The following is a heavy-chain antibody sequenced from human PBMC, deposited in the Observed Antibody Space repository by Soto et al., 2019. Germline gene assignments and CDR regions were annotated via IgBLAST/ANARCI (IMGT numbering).Heavy chain of an antibody. CDR3: ATVSNYYYYGMDV. CDR1: GGSISSSGYY. CDR2: IYHSGST. V-gene: IGHV4-39*02. J-gene: IGHJ6*02. Sequence: QLQLQESGPGLVKPSETLSLTCTVSGGSISSSGYYWGWIRQPPGKGLEWIGSIYHSGSTYYNPSXXXRXTISIDTFKNHFSLKLTSVTAADTAVYYCATVSNYYYYGMDVWGQGTTVTVSS. D-gene: IGHD2-8*01.